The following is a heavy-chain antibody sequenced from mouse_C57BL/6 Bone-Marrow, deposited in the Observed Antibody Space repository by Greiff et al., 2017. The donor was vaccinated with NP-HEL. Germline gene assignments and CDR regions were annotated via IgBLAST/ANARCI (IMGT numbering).Heavy chain of an antibody. Sequence: QVQLQQPGAELVKPGASVKLSCKASGYTFTSYWMQWVKQRPGQGLEWIGEIDPSDSSTNYNQKFKGKATLTVDTSSSTAYMQLSSLTSEDSAVYYCAREDYSNYVGYWGQGTTLTVSS. CDR3: AREDYSNYVGY. J-gene: IGHJ2*01. CDR2: IDPSDSST. CDR1: GYTFTSYW. D-gene: IGHD2-5*01. V-gene: IGHV1-50*01.